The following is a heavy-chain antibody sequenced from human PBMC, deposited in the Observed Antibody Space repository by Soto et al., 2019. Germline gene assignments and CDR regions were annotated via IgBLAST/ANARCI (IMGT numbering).Heavy chain of an antibody. CDR3: ARVSREYHYYYRMDV. J-gene: IGHJ6*02. V-gene: IGHV3-48*03. CDR2: ISSSGSTI. Sequence: EGSLRLSCAASGFTFSSDEMNWVREARGKGLEWVSDISSSGSTIYYADSVKGRFTISRDNAKNSLYLQMNSLRAEDTAVYYCARVSREYHYYYRMDVWGQATTVTVSS. CDR1: GFTFSSDE.